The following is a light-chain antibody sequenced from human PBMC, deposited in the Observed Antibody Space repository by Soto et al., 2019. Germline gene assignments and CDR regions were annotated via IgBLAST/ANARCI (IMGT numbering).Light chain of an antibody. CDR1: QSISSS. J-gene: IGKJ1*01. CDR2: WAS. V-gene: IGKV1-5*03. CDR3: QQYNTYPLT. Sequence: DIQMTQSPSTLSASVGDRVTITCRASQSISSSLDWYQQKPGKAPKLLIYWASSLECGVPSRFSGSGSGTEFTLTISSLQADDVATYYCQQYNTYPLTFGQGTKVDIK.